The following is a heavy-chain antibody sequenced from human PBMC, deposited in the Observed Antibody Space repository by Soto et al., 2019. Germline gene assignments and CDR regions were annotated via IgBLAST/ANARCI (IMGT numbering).Heavy chain of an antibody. CDR1: GGSISSYY. V-gene: IGHV4-59*08. J-gene: IGHJ4*02. Sequence: QVQLQESGPGLVKPSETLSLTCTVSGGSISSYYWSWIRQPPGKGLEWIGYIYYSGSTNYNPPLTRLVTISVDTSKNQFSLKLSSVTAADTAVYYCARHGQSNYDFCVHWGQGTLVTVSS. CDR3: ARHGQSNYDFCVH. D-gene: IGHD3-3*01. CDR2: IYYSGST.